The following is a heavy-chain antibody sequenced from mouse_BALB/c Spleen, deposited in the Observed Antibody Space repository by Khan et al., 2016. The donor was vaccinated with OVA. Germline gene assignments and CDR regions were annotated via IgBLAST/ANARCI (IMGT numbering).Heavy chain of an antibody. CDR1: GYSITSDYA. V-gene: IGHV3-2*02. CDR2: IKYSGST. CDR3: ARSGTISTVEATDLDS. Sequence: VQLQQSGPGLVKPSQSLSLTCTVTGYSITSDYAWNWIRQFPGNKLEWMGYIKYSGSTSYNPSLKSRISITRNTSQNQFFLQLSSVTTEDTATYYCARSGTISTVEATDLDSWGQGTTLTVSS. J-gene: IGHJ2*01. D-gene: IGHD1-1*01.